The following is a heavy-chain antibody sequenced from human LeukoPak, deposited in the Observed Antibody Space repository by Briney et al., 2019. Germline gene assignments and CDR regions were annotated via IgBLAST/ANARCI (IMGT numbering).Heavy chain of an antibody. CDR3: AGAGDCSGGSCYSGVRGY. CDR1: GGSFSGYY. CDR2: INHSGST. V-gene: IGHV4-34*01. Sequence: SETLSLTCAVYGGSFSGYYWSWIRQPPGKGLEWIGEINHSGSTNYNPSLKSRVTISVDTSKNQFSLKLSSVTAADTAVYYCAGAGDCSGGSCYSGVRGYWGQGTLVTVSS. J-gene: IGHJ4*02. D-gene: IGHD2-15*01.